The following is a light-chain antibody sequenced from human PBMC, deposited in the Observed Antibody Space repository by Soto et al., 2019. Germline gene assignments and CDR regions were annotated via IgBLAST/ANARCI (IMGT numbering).Light chain of an antibody. CDR3: QQYGGSPRT. J-gene: IGKJ2*01. Sequence: EIVVTQSPGTLSLSPGERATLSCRASENIRNNYLAWYQQKPGQAPRLLIYGASGRATGIPDRFSGSGSGTDFTLTISRLEPEDFAVYYCQQYGGSPRTFGQGTKLEIK. V-gene: IGKV3-20*01. CDR1: ENIRNNY. CDR2: GAS.